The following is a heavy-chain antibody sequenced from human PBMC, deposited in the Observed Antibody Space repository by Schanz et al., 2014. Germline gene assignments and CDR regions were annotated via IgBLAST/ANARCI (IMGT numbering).Heavy chain of an antibody. J-gene: IGHJ3*02. CDR2: VNTDGGGK. CDR3: ARENLNWEAFDI. Sequence: VQLVESGGGVVQPGGSLRLSCAASGFTFSNYWMSWVRQAPGKGLEWVASVNTDGGGKFYVDSVKGRFTISRDNAKNSLYLEMTSLRGEDTAVYYCARENLNWEAFDIWGQGTVVTVSS. V-gene: IGHV3-7*03. D-gene: IGHD7-27*01. CDR1: GFTFSNYW.